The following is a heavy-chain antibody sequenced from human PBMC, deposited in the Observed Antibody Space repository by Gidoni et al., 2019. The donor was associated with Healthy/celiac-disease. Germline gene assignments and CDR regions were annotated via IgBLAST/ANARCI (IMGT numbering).Heavy chain of an antibody. CDR1: AGTFSSYA. CDR2: IIPILGIA. J-gene: IGHJ4*02. Sequence: QVQLVQSGAEVKPPGSSLKVSCTSSAGTFSSYAISWVRQAPGQGLEWMGGIIPILGIANYAQKFQGRVTITAEKSTSTAYMERSSLRSEETAVYYGGVAAAGHEGYWGQGTLGTVSS. D-gene: IGHD6-13*01. CDR3: GVAAAGHEGY. V-gene: IGHV1-69*10.